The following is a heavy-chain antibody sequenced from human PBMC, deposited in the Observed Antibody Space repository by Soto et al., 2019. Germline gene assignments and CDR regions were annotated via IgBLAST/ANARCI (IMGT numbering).Heavy chain of an antibody. CDR2: ISYDGSNK. CDR1: GFTFSSYA. V-gene: IGHV3-30-3*01. CDR3: ARAGEVGANYFDY. J-gene: IGHJ4*02. D-gene: IGHD1-26*01. Sequence: QVQLVESGGGVVQPGRSLRLSCAASGFTFSSYAMHWVRQAPGKGLEWVAVISYDGSNKYYADSVKGRFTISRDNSKNTLYLKMNSLRAEDTAVYYCARAGEVGANYFDYWGQGTLVTVSS.